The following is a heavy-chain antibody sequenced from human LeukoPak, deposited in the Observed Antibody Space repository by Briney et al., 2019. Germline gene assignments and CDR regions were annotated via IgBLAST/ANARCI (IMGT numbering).Heavy chain of an antibody. V-gene: IGHV3-23*01. CDR3: ARDLGDTDYPF. Sequence: GGSLRLSCAASGFTFSSYAMSWVRQAPGKGLEWVSAISGSGGSTYYADSVKGRFTISRDNSKNSLYLQMNSLRAEDTAVYYCARDLGDTDYPFWGQGTMVTVSS. D-gene: IGHD5-18*01. CDR2: ISGSGGST. J-gene: IGHJ3*01. CDR1: GFTFSSYA.